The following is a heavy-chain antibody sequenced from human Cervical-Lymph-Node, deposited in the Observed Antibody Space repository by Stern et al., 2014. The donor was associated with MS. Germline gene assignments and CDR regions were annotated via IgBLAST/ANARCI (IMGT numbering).Heavy chain of an antibody. Sequence: VQLVQSGAEVTKPGASVQVSCKASGYTFTSYAMHWVRQAPGQRLEWLGLINTGNGNQKYSQKLQGRFTITRDKSPSPPYLGPSSLSSEDTAVYYCARDKGRRAGSSSWYGQNWFDPWGQGTLVIVSS. CDR3: ARDKGRRAGSSSWYGQNWFDP. V-gene: IGHV1-3*04. D-gene: IGHD6-13*01. CDR1: GYTFTSYA. J-gene: IGHJ5*02. CDR2: INTGNGNQ.